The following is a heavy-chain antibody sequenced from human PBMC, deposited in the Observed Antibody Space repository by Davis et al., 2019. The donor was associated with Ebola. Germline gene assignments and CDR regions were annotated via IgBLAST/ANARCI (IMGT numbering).Heavy chain of an antibody. D-gene: IGHD6-19*01. J-gene: IGHJ6*04. CDR2: ISSGANTI. V-gene: IGHV3-11*01. CDR1: GFTFSDYY. Sequence: PGGSLRLSCAASGFTFSDYYMSWIRQAPGKGLEWLSYISSGANTIYYADSVRGRFTISRDNAKNSLYLQLNSLRAEDTAVYYCARGPKGWEYYYYGMDVWGKGTTVTVSS. CDR3: ARGPKGWEYYYYGMDV.